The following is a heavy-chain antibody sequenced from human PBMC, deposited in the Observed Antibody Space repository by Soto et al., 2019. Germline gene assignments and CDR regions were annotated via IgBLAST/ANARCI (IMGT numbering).Heavy chain of an antibody. CDR1: GGSISSSSYY. V-gene: IGHV4-39*07. J-gene: IGHJ6*03. CDR2: IYYSGNT. Sequence: SETLSLTCTVSGGSISSSSYYWGWIRQPPGKGLEWIGYIYYSGNTYYNPSLKSRVIISVDTSKNQFSLKLSSVTAADTAVYYCAKVGVYDYYYYYMDVWGKGTTVTVSS. CDR3: AKVGVYDYYYYYMDV. D-gene: IGHD5-12*01.